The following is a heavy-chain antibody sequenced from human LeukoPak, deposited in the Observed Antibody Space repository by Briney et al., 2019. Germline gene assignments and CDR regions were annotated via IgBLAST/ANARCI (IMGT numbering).Heavy chain of an antibody. CDR1: GGCFSGYY. CDR2: SNHSGST. CDR3: ARGADPYCSSTSCQYYFDY. Sequence: SETLTLTCAVYGGCFSGYYWSWIRQPPGKGLEWIGESNHSGSTNYNPSLKSRVTISVDTSKNQFSLKLSSVTAADTAVYYCARGADPYCSSTSCQYYFDYWGQGTLVTVSS. J-gene: IGHJ4*02. D-gene: IGHD2-2*01. V-gene: IGHV4-34*01.